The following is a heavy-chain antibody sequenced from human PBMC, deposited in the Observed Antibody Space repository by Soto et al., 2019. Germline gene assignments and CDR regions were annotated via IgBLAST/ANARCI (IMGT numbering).Heavy chain of an antibody. V-gene: IGHV2-5*02. CDR3: VHQGGGDRILDY. Sequence: QITLKESGPALVKPTQTLTLTCTFSGFSLSTSGVGVGWIRQPPGEALEWLALIYWDDYKHFSPSLESRLTIPKATSKTRGILTMPPMDPVDTATDCRVHQGGGDRILDYWGQGTLVTVSS. J-gene: IGHJ4*02. CDR2: IYWDDYK. D-gene: IGHD3-16*01. CDR1: GFSLSTSGVG.